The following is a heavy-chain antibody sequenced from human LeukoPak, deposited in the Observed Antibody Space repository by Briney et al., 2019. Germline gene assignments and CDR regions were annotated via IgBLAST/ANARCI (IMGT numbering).Heavy chain of an antibody. CDR2: IYYSGST. Sequence: SETLSLTYTVSGGSISSSSYYWGWIRQPPGKGLEWIGSIYYSGSTYYNPSLKSRVTISVDTSKNQFSLKLSSVTAADTAVYYCARVEYWFDPWGQGTLVTVSS. V-gene: IGHV4-39*07. CDR1: GGSISSSSYY. CDR3: ARVEYWFDP. J-gene: IGHJ5*02.